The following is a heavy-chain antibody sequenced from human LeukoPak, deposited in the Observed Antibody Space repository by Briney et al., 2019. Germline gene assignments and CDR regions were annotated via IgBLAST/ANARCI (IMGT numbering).Heavy chain of an antibody. CDR1: TFTLSSYA. CDR3: TTGAYGYYDS. D-gene: IGHD4-17*01. J-gene: IGHJ5*01. V-gene: IGHV3-23*01. Sequence: GGSLRLSCAASTFTLSSYAMSWVRQAPGKELEWVSAISAGADSTYYADSVQGRFTISRDNSKNTLFLQMSGLRAEDTAVYFCTTGAYGYYDSWGQGTLVTVSS. CDR2: ISAGADST.